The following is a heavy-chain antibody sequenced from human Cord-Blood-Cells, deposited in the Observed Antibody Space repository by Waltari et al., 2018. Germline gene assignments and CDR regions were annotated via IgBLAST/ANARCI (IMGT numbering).Heavy chain of an antibody. CDR3: ARDKSSHFDY. CDR2: ISYDGSNK. J-gene: IGHJ4*02. V-gene: IGHV3-30-3*01. CDR1: GFTFSSYA. D-gene: IGHD6-13*01. Sequence: QVQLVESGGGVVQPGRSLRLSCAASGFTFSSYAMHWVRQAPGKGLEWVAVISYDGSNKYYADSVKGRFTISRDNSKNTLYLQMNSLRAEDTAVYYCARDKSSHFDYWGQGTLVTVSS.